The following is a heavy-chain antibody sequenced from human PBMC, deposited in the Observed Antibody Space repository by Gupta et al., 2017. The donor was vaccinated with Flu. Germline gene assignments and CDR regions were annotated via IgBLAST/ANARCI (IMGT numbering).Heavy chain of an antibody. Sequence: QVQLVESGGGVVQSGRSLRLSCAASGFTFRTYAMHWVRQAPGKGLEWVAVIWFDGSNKYYADSVKGRFTISRDNSKNTLYLQMSSLRAEDTAVYYCARDDEGWSSGWSEGFDYWGQGTQVTVSS. J-gene: IGHJ4*02. D-gene: IGHD6-19*01. CDR3: ARDDEGWSSGWSEGFDY. CDR2: IWFDGSNK. CDR1: GFTFRTYA. V-gene: IGHV3-33*01.